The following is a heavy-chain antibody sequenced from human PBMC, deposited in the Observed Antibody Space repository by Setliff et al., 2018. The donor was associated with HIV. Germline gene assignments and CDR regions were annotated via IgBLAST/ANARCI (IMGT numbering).Heavy chain of an antibody. CDR2: INHSGST. Sequence: SETLSLTCAVFGGSFTDIGGSFTDYYWIWIRQPPGKGLEWIGEINHSGSTHYNPSLKSRFTISVDTSKNQFSLKPSSVTAAGTAVYYCARDRRGYYYGSGSCYMDVWGTGTTVTVSS. CDR3: ARDRRGYYYGSGSCYMDV. J-gene: IGHJ6*03. D-gene: IGHD3-10*01. V-gene: IGHV4-34*01. CDR1: GGSFTDIGGSFTDYY.